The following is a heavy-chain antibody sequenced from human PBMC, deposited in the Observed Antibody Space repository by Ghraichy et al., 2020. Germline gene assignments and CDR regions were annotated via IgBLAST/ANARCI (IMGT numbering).Heavy chain of an antibody. D-gene: IGHD1-20*01. CDR2: INLNSGGT. CDR3: AAERGNNYFFDY. Sequence: SVKVSCKGSGNTLSGYFMHWVRQAPGQGLEWMGWINLNSGGTNYAQKFQGRVTMTRDTSINTAYLELSRLRSDDTAVYYCAAERGNNYFFDYWGQGTLVTVSS. V-gene: IGHV1-2*02. CDR1: GNTLSGYF. J-gene: IGHJ4*02.